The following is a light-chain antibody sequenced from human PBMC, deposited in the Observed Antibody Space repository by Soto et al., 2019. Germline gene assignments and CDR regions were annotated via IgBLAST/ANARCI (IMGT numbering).Light chain of an antibody. V-gene: IGKV3-15*01. CDR1: QSVSSN. CDR3: QQYNNWPIT. CDR2: AAS. J-gene: IGKJ5*01. Sequence: DKVMTQSPATLSVTPGETATLSCRASQSVSSNLAWYQQKPGQAPRLLIYAASTRATDIPARFSGSGSGTEFTLTISGLQSEDFAIYFCQQYNNWPITFGQGTRLEIK.